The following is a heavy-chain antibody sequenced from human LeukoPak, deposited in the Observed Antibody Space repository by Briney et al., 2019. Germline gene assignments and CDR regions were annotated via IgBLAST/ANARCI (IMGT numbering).Heavy chain of an antibody. J-gene: IGHJ4*02. CDR1: GYSISSGYS. CDR2: IYHSGST. D-gene: IGHD6-13*01. V-gene: IGHV4-38-2*01. CDR3: ARSLDRGSSWYDYFDY. Sequence: SETLSLTCSVSGYSISSGYSWGWIRQPPGKGLEWIGCIYHSGSTYYNPSLKSRVTISVDTSKNQFSLKLSSVTAADTAVYYCARSLDRGSSWYDYFDYWGQGTLVTVTS.